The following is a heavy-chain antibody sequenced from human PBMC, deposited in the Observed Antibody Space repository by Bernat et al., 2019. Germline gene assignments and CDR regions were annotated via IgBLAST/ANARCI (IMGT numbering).Heavy chain of an antibody. J-gene: IGHJ4*02. CDR1: GFTFDDYA. CDR2: ISWNSGSI. D-gene: IGHD2-2*01. Sequence: EVQLVESGGGLVQPGRSLRLSCAASGFTFDDYAMHWVRQAPGKGLEWVSGISWNSGSIGYADSVKGRFTISRDNAKNSLYLQMNSLRAEDTALYYCAKVPGQLLWDGGYYCDYWGQGTLVTVSS. CDR3: AKVPGQLLWDGGYYCDY. V-gene: IGHV3-9*01.